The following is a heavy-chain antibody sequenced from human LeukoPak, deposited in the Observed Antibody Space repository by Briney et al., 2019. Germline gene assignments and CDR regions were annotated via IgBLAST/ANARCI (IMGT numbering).Heavy chain of an antibody. D-gene: IGHD2-2*01. CDR3: ARVDIVVVPAAIRYFDY. Sequence: ASVKVSCKASGYTFTSYGISWVRQAPGQGLEWMGWISAYNGNTNYAQKLQGRVTMNTDTSTSTAYMELRSLRSDDTAVYYCARVDIVVVPAAIRYFDYWGQGTLVTVSS. V-gene: IGHV1-18*01. CDR2: ISAYNGNT. CDR1: GYTFTSYG. J-gene: IGHJ4*02.